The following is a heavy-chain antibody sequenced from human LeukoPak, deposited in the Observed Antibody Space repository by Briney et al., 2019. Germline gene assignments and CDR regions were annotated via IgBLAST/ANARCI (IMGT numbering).Heavy chain of an antibody. Sequence: GESLKISCKGSGYSFITYWIAWVRQMPGKGLEWMGIIYPDDSDTRYSPSFQGQVTISADKSISTAYLQWSSLKASDTAMYYCARRPGHRRFDIWGQGTMVTVSS. D-gene: IGHD2-21*01. V-gene: IGHV5-51*01. CDR2: IYPDDSDT. CDR1: GYSFITYW. CDR3: ARRPGHRRFDI. J-gene: IGHJ3*02.